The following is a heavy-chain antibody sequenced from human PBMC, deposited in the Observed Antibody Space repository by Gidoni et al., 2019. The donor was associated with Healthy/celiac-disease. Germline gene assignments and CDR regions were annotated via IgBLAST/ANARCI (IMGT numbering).Heavy chain of an antibody. CDR1: GFTFSSYS. J-gene: IGHJ6*02. V-gene: IGHV3-21*01. CDR3: AARPRRVLEPDYYYGMDV. Sequence: EVQLVESGGGLVKPGGSLRLSCAASGFTFSSYSMNWVRQAPGKGLEWVSSISSSSSYIYYADSVKGRFTISRDNAKNSLYLQMNSLRAEDTAVYYCAARPRRVLEPDYYYGMDVWGQGTTVTVSS. CDR2: ISSSSSYI. D-gene: IGHD3-3*01.